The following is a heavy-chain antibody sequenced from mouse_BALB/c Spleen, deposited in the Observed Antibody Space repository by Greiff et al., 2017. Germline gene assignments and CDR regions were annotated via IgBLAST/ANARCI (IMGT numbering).Heavy chain of an antibody. CDR1: GFNIKDTY. J-gene: IGHJ4*01. CDR2: IDPANGNT. Sequence: VQLKQSGAELVKPGASVKLSCTASGFNIKDTYMHWVKQRPEQGLEWIGRIDPANGNTKYDPKFQGKATITADTSSNTAYLQLSSLTSEDTAVYYCAREYGNYVPYAMDYWGQGTSVTVSS. V-gene: IGHV14-3*02. CDR3: AREYGNYVPYAMDY. D-gene: IGHD2-10*02.